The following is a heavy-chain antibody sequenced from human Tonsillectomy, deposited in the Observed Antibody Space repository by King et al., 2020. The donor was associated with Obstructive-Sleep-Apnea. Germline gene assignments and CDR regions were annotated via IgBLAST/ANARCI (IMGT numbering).Heavy chain of an antibody. CDR3: ARDFITSSAYDLAYYYYGADV. D-gene: IGHD5-12*01. J-gene: IGHJ6*02. V-gene: IGHV3-30*04. CDR2: ISFDGSDK. Sequence: VQLVESGGGVVHPGRSLRLSCTASGIAFNLYAIHWVRQAPGKGLEWISVISFDGSDKYYADSAKGRFTVSRDNSKSEVYLQMNSLRSADTGIYYCARDFITSSAYDLAYYYYGADVWGQGTTVTVSS. CDR1: GIAFNLYA.